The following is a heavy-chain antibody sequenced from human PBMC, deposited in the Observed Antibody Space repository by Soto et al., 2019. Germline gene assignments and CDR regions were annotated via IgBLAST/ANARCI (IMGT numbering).Heavy chain of an antibody. J-gene: IGHJ6*02. Sequence: ASVKVSCKASGYTFTRYGISWVRQAPGQGLEWMGWISAYNGNTNYAQKLQGRVTMTTDTSTSTAYMELRSLRSDDTAVYYCARDQSSRGYYYGMDVWGQGTTVTVSS. CDR2: ISAYNGNT. D-gene: IGHD6-13*01. CDR1: GYTFTRYG. V-gene: IGHV1-18*01. CDR3: ARDQSSRGYYYGMDV.